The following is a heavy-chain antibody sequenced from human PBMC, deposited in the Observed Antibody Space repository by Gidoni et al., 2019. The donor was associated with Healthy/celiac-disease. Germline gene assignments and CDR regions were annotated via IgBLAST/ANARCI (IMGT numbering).Heavy chain of an antibody. J-gene: IGHJ5*02. D-gene: IGHD2-21*01. CDR1: GGSISSYY. Sequence: QVQLQESGPGLVKPSETLSLTCTVSGGSISSYYWSWIRQPPGKGLEWIGYIYYSGSTNYNPSLKSRVTISVDTSKNQFSLKLSSVTAADTAVYYCARLSTPGGAYCGGDCYAGWFDPWGQGTLVTVSS. CDR3: ARLSTPGGAYCGGDCYAGWFDP. V-gene: IGHV4-59*01. CDR2: IYYSGST.